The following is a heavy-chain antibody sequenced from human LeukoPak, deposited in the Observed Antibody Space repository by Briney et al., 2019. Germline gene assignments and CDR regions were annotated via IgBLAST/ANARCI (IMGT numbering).Heavy chain of an antibody. CDR1: GFTFSNYA. CDR3: ASQRHHRVAVAGSFDY. J-gene: IGHJ4*02. CDR2: ISPDGIYI. V-gene: IGHV3-23*01. Sequence: TGGSLRLSCAASGFTFSNYAMSWVRQTPGTGLEWLSAISPDGIYIYYADSVKGRFTTSRDNSKNTLYLQMNNLRAEDTAVYFCASQRHHRVAVAGSFDYWGQGTLVSVSP. D-gene: IGHD6-19*01.